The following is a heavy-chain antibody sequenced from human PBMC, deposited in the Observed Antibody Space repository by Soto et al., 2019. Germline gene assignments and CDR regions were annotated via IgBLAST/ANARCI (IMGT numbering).Heavy chain of an antibody. CDR1: GFTFSRYG. D-gene: IGHD1-26*01. CDR2: ISHDGNNT. J-gene: IGHJ4*02. V-gene: IGHV3-30*18. Sequence: QVQLVESGGGVVQPGRSLRLSCAASGFTFSRYGMHWVRQAPGKGLEWVARISHDGNNTFYADSVKGRFTISRDNSKVTLYLPVNSLRPEDTAVFYCAKEEYRGSSFDHWGQGALVTVSS. CDR3: AKEEYRGSSFDH.